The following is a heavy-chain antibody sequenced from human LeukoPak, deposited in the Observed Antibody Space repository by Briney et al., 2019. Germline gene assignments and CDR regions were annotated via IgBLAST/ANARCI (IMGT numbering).Heavy chain of an antibody. CDR1: GFTFSSYG. V-gene: IGHV3-33*01. Sequence: GGSLRLSCAASGFTFSSYGMHWVRQAPGKGLEWVAVIWYDGSNKYYADSVKGRFTISRDNSKNTLYLQMNSLRAEDTAVYYCARDLGSYLPSTFDYRGQGTLVTVSS. J-gene: IGHJ4*02. D-gene: IGHD1-26*01. CDR2: IWYDGSNK. CDR3: ARDLGSYLPSTFDY.